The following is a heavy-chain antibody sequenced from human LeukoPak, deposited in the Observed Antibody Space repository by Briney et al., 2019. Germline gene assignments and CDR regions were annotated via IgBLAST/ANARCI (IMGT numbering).Heavy chain of an antibody. CDR1: GGSINSSSYY. CDR3: ARDRWYGSGTGVSDV. Sequence: SQTLSLTCTVSGGSINSSSYYWGWIRQPPGKGLEWIGSIYYSGNTYYNPSLKSRVTILVDTSKNQFSLRLSSVTAADTAVYYCARDRWYGSGTGVSDVWGQGTTVTVSS. CDR2: IYYSGNT. J-gene: IGHJ6*02. D-gene: IGHD3-10*01. V-gene: IGHV4-39*07.